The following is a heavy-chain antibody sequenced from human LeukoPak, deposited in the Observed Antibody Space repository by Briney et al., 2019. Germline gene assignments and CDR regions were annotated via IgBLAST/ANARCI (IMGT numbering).Heavy chain of an antibody. CDR2: ISYDGSNK. CDR3: ARRGPSVYSYGLFAFDI. CDR1: GFTFSSYA. V-gene: IGHV3-30*04. J-gene: IGHJ3*02. Sequence: PGRSLRLSCAASGFTFSSYAMHWVRQAPGKGLEWVAVISYDGSNKYYADSVKGRFTISRDNSKNTLYLQMNSLRAEDTAVYYCARRGPSVYSYGLFAFDIWGQGTMVTVSS. D-gene: IGHD5-18*01.